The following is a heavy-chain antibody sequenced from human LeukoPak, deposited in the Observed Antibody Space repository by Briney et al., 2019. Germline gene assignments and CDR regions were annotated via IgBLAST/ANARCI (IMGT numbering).Heavy chain of an antibody. CDR1: GFTFSSYW. D-gene: IGHD6-13*01. CDR2: IKQDGSEK. CDR3: ARVPMFSSWHRWYFDL. Sequence: PGGSLRLSCAASGFTFSSYWMSWVRQAPGKGLEWVANIKQDGSEKYYVDSVKGRFTISRDNAKNSLYLQMNSLRAEDTAVYYCARVPMFSSWHRWYFDLWGRGTLVTVSS. J-gene: IGHJ2*01. V-gene: IGHV3-7*01.